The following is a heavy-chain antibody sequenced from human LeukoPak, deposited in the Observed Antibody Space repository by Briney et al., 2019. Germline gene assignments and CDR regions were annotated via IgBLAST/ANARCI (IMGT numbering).Heavy chain of an antibody. CDR2: INHSGST. V-gene: IGHV4-34*01. CDR3: ARALKGSIGPYNWFDP. D-gene: IGHD2/OR15-2a*01. CDR1: GGSFSGYY. Sequence: SEALSLTCAVYGGSFSGYYWSWIRQPPGKGLEWIGEINHSGSTNYNPSLKSRVTISVDTSKNQFSLKLSSVTAADTAVYCCARALKGSIGPYNWFDPWGQGTLVTVSS. J-gene: IGHJ5*02.